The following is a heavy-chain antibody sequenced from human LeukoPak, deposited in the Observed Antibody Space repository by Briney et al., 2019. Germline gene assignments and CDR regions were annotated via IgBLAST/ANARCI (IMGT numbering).Heavy chain of an antibody. D-gene: IGHD3-9*01. CDR2: ISAYNGNT. CDR1: GYTFTSYG. V-gene: IGHV1-18*01. CDR3: ATLILDVAGWSLTGDY. J-gene: IGHJ4*02. Sequence: GASVKVSCKASGYTFTSYGISWVRQAPGQGLEWMGWISAYNGNTNYAQKLQGRVTMTTDTSTSTAYMELRSLRSDDTAVYYCATLILDVAGWSLTGDYWGQGTLVTVSS.